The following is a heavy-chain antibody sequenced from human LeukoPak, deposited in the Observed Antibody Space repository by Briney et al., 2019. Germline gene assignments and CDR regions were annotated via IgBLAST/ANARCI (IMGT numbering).Heavy chain of an antibody. CDR2: INHSGST. J-gene: IGHJ4*02. Sequence: SETLSLTCAVYGGSFSGYYWSWIRQPPGKGLEWIGEINHSGSTNYNPSLKSRVTISVDTSKNQFSLKLSSVTAADTAVYYCARGPRLRVRYFDYWGQGTLVTVSS. D-gene: IGHD2-21*01. CDR3: ARGPRLRVRYFDY. CDR1: GGSFSGYY. V-gene: IGHV4-34*01.